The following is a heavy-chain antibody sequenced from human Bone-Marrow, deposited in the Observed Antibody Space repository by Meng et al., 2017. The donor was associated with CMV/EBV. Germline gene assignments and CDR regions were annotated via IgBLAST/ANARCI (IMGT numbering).Heavy chain of an antibody. D-gene: IGHD2-2*01. Sequence: GGSLRLSCAASGFTFSSYSMNWVRQAPGKGLEWVANIKQDGSEKYYVDSVKGRFTISRDNAKHSLYLQMNSLRAEDTAVYYCARQLGYCSSTSCYLDKWFDPWGQGTLVTVPS. CDR2: IKQDGSEK. V-gene: IGHV3-7*01. J-gene: IGHJ5*02. CDR3: ARQLGYCSSTSCYLDKWFDP. CDR1: GFTFSSYS.